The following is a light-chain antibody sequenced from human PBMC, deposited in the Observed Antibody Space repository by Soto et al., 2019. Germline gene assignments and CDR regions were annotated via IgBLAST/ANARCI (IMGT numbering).Light chain of an antibody. J-gene: IGKJ5*01. CDR3: QQRSNWIT. V-gene: IGKV3-11*01. CDR2: DAS. CDR1: QSVSTF. Sequence: IVMIQSTVCLFLSPGERATLSFRASQSVSTFLAWYQQKPGQAPRLHIYDASNRATGVPARFSGSGSATDFALTIISVEPEDFAVYFSQQRSNWITYELGTRLEIK.